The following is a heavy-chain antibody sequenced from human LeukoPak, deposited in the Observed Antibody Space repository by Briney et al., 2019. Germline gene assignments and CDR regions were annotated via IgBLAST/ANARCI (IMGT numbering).Heavy chain of an antibody. Sequence: GASVKVSCKASGGTFSSYAISWVRQAPGQGLEWMGGIIPIFGTANYAQKFQGRVTITADKSTSTAYMELSSLRAEDTAVYYCARDGIRGYYFDYWGQGTLVTVSS. V-gene: IGHV1-69*06. J-gene: IGHJ4*02. CDR3: ARDGIRGYYFDY. CDR1: GGTFSSYA. CDR2: IIPIFGTA. D-gene: IGHD1-14*01.